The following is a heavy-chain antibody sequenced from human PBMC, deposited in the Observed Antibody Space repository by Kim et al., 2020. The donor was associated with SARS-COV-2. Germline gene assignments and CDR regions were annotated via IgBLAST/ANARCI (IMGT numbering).Heavy chain of an antibody. D-gene: IGHD2-21*02. CDR2: ISWNSGSI. CDR3: ASCGGDCQVDASIGGWFDP. CDR1: GFTFDDYA. Sequence: GGSLRLSCAASGFTFDDYAMHWVRQAPGKGLEWVSGISWNSGSIGYADSVKGRFTISRDNAKNSLYLQMNSLRAEDTALYYCASCGGDCQVDASIGGWFDPWGQGTLVTVSS. J-gene: IGHJ5*02. V-gene: IGHV3-9*01.